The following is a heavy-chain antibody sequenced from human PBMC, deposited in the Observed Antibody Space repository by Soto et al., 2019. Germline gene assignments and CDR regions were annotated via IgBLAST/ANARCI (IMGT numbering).Heavy chain of an antibody. J-gene: IGHJ6*02. D-gene: IGHD2-2*01. Sequence: GESLKISCKGSGYSFTSYWIGWVRQMPGKGLEWMGIIYPGDSDTRYSPSFQGQVTISADKSISTAYLQWSSLKASDTAMYYCARRDCSSNSCYGGMDVWGQGTTVTVSS. V-gene: IGHV5-51*01. CDR3: ARRDCSSNSCYGGMDV. CDR2: IYPGDSDT. CDR1: GYSFTSYW.